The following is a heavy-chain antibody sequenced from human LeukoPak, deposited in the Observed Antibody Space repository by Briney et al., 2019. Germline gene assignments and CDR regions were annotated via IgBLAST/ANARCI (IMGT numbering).Heavy chain of an antibody. Sequence: GGSLRLSCAASGFTVSRSYMNWVRQAPGKGLEWVSVIYSDGTTYYAESVKGRFTISRDNSKNTLYLQMNSLRVEDTAVYYCARDYYGRFGYWGQGTLVTVSS. CDR3: ARDYYGRFGY. CDR1: GFTVSRSY. J-gene: IGHJ4*02. V-gene: IGHV3-53*01. D-gene: IGHD3-10*01. CDR2: IYSDGTT.